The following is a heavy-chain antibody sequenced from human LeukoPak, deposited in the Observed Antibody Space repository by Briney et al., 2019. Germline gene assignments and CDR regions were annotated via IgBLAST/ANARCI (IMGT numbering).Heavy chain of an antibody. Sequence: PSETLSLTCTVSGGSISSNAYYWAWIRQPPGKGLEWIGSIYSSVSTYYNPSLKSRVTISVDTSKNQFSLRLSSVTAADTALYYCAYSGSYGHLGYWGQGIPVTVSS. CDR2: IYSSVST. CDR1: GGSISSNAYY. V-gene: IGHV4-39*01. CDR3: AYSGSYGHLGY. J-gene: IGHJ4*02. D-gene: IGHD1-26*01.